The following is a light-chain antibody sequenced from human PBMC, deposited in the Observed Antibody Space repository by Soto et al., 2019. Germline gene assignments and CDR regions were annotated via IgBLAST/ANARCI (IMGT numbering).Light chain of an antibody. Sequence: QSALTQPASVSGSPGQSITISCTGTSSDVGGYDYVSWYQQRPGKAPKLMIYDVTNRPSGVSYRFSGSKSCNTASLTISWLQAEDEADYYCISYASINTYVFGTGTKVTVL. V-gene: IGLV2-14*01. CDR2: DVT. J-gene: IGLJ1*01. CDR1: SSDVGGYDY. CDR3: ISYASINTYV.